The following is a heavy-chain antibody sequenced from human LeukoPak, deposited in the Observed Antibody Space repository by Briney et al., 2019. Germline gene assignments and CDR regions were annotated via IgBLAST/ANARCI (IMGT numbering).Heavy chain of an antibody. CDR2: IYYSGNT. J-gene: IGHJ5*02. CDR3: ARGIRAVITPRLWFDL. D-gene: IGHD3-22*01. CDR1: GGSISSSSYY. Sequence: SETLSLTCTVSGGSISSSSYYWGWIRQPPGKGLEWIGYIYYSGNTNYNPSLKSRVTIAVDTSKNQFSLKLTSVTAADTAVYYCARGIRAVITPRLWFDLWGQGTLVTVSS. V-gene: IGHV4-39*07.